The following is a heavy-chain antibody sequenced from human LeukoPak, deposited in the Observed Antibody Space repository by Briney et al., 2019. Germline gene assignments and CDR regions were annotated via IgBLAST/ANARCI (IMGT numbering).Heavy chain of an antibody. V-gene: IGHV3-53*01. D-gene: IGHD1-26*01. CDR2: IYSGCST. CDR3: ARVQIVGTTFLFDY. Sequence: GTSLRLSCAASGFTLRSYSMIWVRQAPGKALEWGSVIYSGCSTYYADSVKGRFTISRDNSKNTLYLQMNSLRAEDTAVYYCARVQIVGTTFLFDYWGQGTLVTVSS. CDR1: GFTLRSYS. J-gene: IGHJ4*02.